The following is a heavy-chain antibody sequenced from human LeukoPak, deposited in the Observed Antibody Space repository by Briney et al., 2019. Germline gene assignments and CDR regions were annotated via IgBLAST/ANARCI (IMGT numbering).Heavy chain of an antibody. CDR3: ARVTLYGALGGDFDY. CDR2: TSYDGSDK. Sequence: GGSLRLSCAASGFTFVSHGMHWVRQAPGKGLEWVAVTSYDGSDKNYADSVKGRFTISRDNSKNTLYLQMNSLRVEDTAVYYCARVTLYGALGGDFDYWGQGTLVTVSS. V-gene: IGHV3-30*03. D-gene: IGHD4-17*01. CDR1: GFTFVSHG. J-gene: IGHJ4*02.